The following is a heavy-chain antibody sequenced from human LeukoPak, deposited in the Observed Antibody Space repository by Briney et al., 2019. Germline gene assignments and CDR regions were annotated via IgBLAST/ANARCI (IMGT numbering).Heavy chain of an antibody. CDR3: AKDAVTQPVSAFDY. D-gene: IGHD4-23*01. CDR1: GFTFSSYA. Sequence: PGGSLRLSCAASGFTFSSYAMSWVRQAPGKGREWVSAIGGSGGSTYYADSVEGRFTISRDNSKNTLYLQMNSLRAEDTAVYYYAKDAVTQPVSAFDYWGHRALVTVSS. V-gene: IGHV3-23*01. CDR2: IGGSGGST. J-gene: IGHJ4*01.